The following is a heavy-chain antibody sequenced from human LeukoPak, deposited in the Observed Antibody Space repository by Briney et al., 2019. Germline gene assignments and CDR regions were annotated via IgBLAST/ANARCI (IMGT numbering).Heavy chain of an antibody. CDR3: ARWYCSTNTCYHLDV. D-gene: IGHD2-2*01. J-gene: IGHJ6*03. CDR2: IYYSGCT. V-gene: IGHV4-59*12. CDR1: GDSISRYY. Sequence: SETLSLTCTVSGDSISRYYWSWMRQPPEGALEWIGYIYYSGCTNHIPPLKSPVNIPVEPFQNHLSLRLNSVTGADTAAYYCARWYCSTNTCYHLDVWGNGTTVTVSS.